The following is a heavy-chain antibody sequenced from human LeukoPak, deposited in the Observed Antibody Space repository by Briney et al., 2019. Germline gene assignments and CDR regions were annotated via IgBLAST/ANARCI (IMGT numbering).Heavy chain of an antibody. D-gene: IGHD6-19*01. CDR1: EYTFTGYY. Sequence: ASVKVSCKASEYTFTGYYMHWVRQAPGQGLEWMGWINPDSGGTDYAQNFQGRVTMTGDTSISTAYMELSRLRSNDAAVYYCARDSGWYSFDYWGQGTLVTVSS. J-gene: IGHJ4*02. V-gene: IGHV1-2*02. CDR3: ARDSGWYSFDY. CDR2: INPDSGGT.